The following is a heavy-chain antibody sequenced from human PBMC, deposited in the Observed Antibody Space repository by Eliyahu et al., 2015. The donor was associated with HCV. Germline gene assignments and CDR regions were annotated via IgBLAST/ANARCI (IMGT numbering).Heavy chain of an antibody. Sequence: QVQLQESGPGLVKPSETLSLXCTVSGGSLNNYXWSWVRQPAGKGLEWIGRIYTSGSTDYNPSLSGRVTMSVETSMNQFSLKLSSVTAADTAVYYCARGSVLLDYWGQGTLVTVSS. J-gene: IGHJ4*02. CDR2: IYTSGST. V-gene: IGHV4-4*07. CDR3: ARGSVLLDY. CDR1: GGSLNNYX.